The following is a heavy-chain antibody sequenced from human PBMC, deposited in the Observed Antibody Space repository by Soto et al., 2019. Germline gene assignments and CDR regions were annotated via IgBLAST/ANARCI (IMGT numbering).Heavy chain of an antibody. V-gene: IGHV1-8*01. J-gene: IGHJ3*02. Sequence: ASVKVSCKASGYTFTSYDINWVRQATGQGLEWMGWMNPNSGNTGYAQKFQGRVTMTRNTSISTAYMELSSLRSEDTAVYYCAVGVYYYDSSGYPIFDIWGQGTMVTVS. CDR1: GYTFTSYD. D-gene: IGHD3-22*01. CDR3: AVGVYYYDSSGYPIFDI. CDR2: MNPNSGNT.